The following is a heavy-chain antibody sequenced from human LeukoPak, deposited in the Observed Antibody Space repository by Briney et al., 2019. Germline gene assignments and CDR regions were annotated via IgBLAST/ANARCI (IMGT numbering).Heavy chain of an antibody. V-gene: IGHV3-23*01. Sequence: GGSLRLSCAASGFTFSSYAMSWVRQAPGKGLEWVSAISGGGGSTYYADSVKGRFTISRDNSKNTLYLQMNSLRAEDTAVYYCAKETRRITMIVVVNGPLDYWGQGTLVTVSS. J-gene: IGHJ4*02. CDR2: ISGGGGST. D-gene: IGHD3-22*01. CDR3: AKETRRITMIVVVNGPLDY. CDR1: GFTFSSYA.